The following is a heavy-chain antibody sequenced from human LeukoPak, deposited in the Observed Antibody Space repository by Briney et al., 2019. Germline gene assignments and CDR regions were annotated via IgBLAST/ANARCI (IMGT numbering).Heavy chain of an antibody. Sequence: ASVKVSCKASAYTFNSYLMHWVRQAPGQGLEWMGIIGPSGGSTGYAQKFQGRVTMTRDTSTSTVYMELSSLRSEDTAVYYCARDLGLRGVTNWFDPWGQGTLVTVSS. J-gene: IGHJ5*02. CDR2: IGPSGGST. CDR1: AYTFNSYL. V-gene: IGHV1-46*02. D-gene: IGHD3-10*01. CDR3: ARDLGLRGVTNWFDP.